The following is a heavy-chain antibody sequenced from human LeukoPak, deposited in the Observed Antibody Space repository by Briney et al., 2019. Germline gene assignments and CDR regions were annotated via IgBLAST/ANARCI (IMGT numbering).Heavy chain of an antibody. Sequence: SETLSPTCAVYGGSFSGYYWSWIRQPPGKGLEWIGEINHSGSTNYNPSLKSRVTISVDTSKNQFSLKLSSVTAADTAVYYCARGSSGWYTVLNWFDPWGQGTLVTVSS. CDR1: GGSFSGYY. D-gene: IGHD6-19*01. J-gene: IGHJ5*02. V-gene: IGHV4-34*01. CDR3: ARGSSGWYTVLNWFDP. CDR2: INHSGST.